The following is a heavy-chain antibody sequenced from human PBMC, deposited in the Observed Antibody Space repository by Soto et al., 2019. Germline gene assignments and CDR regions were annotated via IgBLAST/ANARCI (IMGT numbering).Heavy chain of an antibody. CDR1: GGSFSGYY. Sequence: QVQLQQWGAGLLKPSETLSLTCAVYGGSFSGYYWSWIRQPPGKGLEYIGEINHSGSTIYNPSLKSRVTISVDTSKNQFSLKLSSVTAADTAVYYCARSYGGNSGTFDFWGQGTLVTVSS. J-gene: IGHJ4*02. CDR2: INHSGST. CDR3: ARSYGGNSGTFDF. V-gene: IGHV4-34*01. D-gene: IGHD4-17*01.